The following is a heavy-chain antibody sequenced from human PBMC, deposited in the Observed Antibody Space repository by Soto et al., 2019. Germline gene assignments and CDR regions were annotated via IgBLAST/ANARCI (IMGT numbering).Heavy chain of an antibody. D-gene: IGHD3-16*01. Sequence: GASVKVSCKASGYTFTSYGISWVRQAPGQGLEWMGGIIPIFGTANYAQKFQGRVTITADESTSTAYMELSSLRSEDTAVYYCASLGPDYVVNPPDYWG. V-gene: IGHV1-69*13. J-gene: IGHJ4*01. CDR3: ASLGPDYVVNPPDY. CDR2: IIPIFGTA. CDR1: GYTFTSYG.